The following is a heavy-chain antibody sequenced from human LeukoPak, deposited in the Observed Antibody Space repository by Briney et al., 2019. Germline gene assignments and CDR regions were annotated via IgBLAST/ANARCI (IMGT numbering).Heavy chain of an antibody. V-gene: IGHV4-31*03. CDR2: IYYSGST. CDR1: GGSISSGGYY. J-gene: IGHJ4*02. Sequence: SETLSLTCTVSGGSISSGGYYWSWIRQHPGKGLEGIGYIYYSGSTYYNPSLKSRVTISVDTSKNQFSLKLSSVTAADTAVYYCARGGRGKSGFDYWGQGTLVTVSS. CDR3: ARGGRGKSGFDY. D-gene: IGHD2-15*01.